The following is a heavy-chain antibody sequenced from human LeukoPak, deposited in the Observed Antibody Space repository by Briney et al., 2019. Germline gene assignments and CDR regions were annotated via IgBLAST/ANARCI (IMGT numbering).Heavy chain of an antibody. J-gene: IGHJ4*02. CDR3: ARHRGQRELLDY. D-gene: IGHD1-26*01. CDR1: GDSISSSTYY. V-gene: IGHV4-39*01. CDR2: FYKSGST. Sequence: PSETLSLTCTVSGDSISSSTYYWAWIRQPPGKGLEWIGSFYKSGSTYYNPSLKSRVTISVDTSKNQFSLKLTSVTAADTAGYYCARHRGQRELLDYWGQGTLVTVSA.